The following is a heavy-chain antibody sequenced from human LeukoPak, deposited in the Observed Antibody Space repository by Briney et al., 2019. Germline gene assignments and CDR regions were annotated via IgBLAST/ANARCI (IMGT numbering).Heavy chain of an antibody. CDR2: ISGSGGST. D-gene: IGHD6-13*01. CDR3: AKDKLSGAKGPGVAAAPSGMDV. J-gene: IGHJ6*02. CDR1: GFTFSSYA. V-gene: IGHV3-23*01. Sequence: PARSLRLSCAASGFTFSSYAMSWVRQAPGKGLEWVSGISGSGGSTYYADSMKGGFTISRANSKKTLYLQMNSLRAEDTAVYDGAKDKLSGAKGPGVAAAPSGMDVWGQGTTVTVSS.